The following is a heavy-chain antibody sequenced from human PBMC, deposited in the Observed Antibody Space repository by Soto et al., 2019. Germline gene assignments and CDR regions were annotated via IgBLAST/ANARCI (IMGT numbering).Heavy chain of an antibody. CDR2: IYHSGST. CDR1: GGSISSSNW. V-gene: IGHV4-4*02. CDR3: ARLAYYYGSGSYYTMYYFDY. J-gene: IGHJ4*02. D-gene: IGHD3-10*01. Sequence: SETLSLTCAVSGGSISSSNWWSWVRQPPGKGLEWIGEIYHSGSTNYNPSLKSRVTISVDKSKNQFSLKMSSVTAAETAVYYCARLAYYYGSGSYYTMYYFDYWGQGTMVTVSS.